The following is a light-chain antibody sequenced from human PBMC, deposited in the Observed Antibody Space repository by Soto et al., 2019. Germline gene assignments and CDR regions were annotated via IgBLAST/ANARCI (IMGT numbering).Light chain of an antibody. V-gene: IGKV3D-15*01. CDR2: GTF. CDR3: QQYNDWTPYT. J-gene: IGKJ2*01. Sequence: EIVMTQSPPTLSVSPGERATLSSRASQSVSTNLAWYQQKHGQAPRLLINGTFIRADGIPARFSGSGSGTEFTLTISSLQSEDFSVYGCQQYNDWTPYTFGQGTKLEIK. CDR1: QSVSTN.